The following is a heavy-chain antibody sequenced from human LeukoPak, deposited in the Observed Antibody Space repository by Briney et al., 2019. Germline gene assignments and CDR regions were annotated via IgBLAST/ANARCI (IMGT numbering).Heavy chain of an antibody. Sequence: SETLSLTCAVYGGSFSGYYWSWIRQPPGKGLEWIGEINHSGSTNYNPSLKSRVTISVDTSKNQFSLKLSSVTAADMAVYYCARGGSSSANWFDPWGQGTLVTVSS. V-gene: IGHV4-34*01. CDR1: GGSFSGYY. CDR2: INHSGST. CDR3: ARGGSSSANWFDP. J-gene: IGHJ5*02. D-gene: IGHD6-6*01.